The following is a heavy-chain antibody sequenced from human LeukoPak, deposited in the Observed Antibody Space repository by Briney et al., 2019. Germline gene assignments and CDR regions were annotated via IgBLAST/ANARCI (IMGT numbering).Heavy chain of an antibody. CDR2: IYYSGST. D-gene: IGHD6-13*01. Sequence: PSQTLSLTCTVSGGSISSGGYHWSWIRQHPGKGLEWIGFIYYSGSTYYNPSLKSRVTISIDTSKNQFSLKLSSVTAADTAVYYCARATGGAAAADFDPWGQGTLVTVSS. J-gene: IGHJ5*02. V-gene: IGHV4-31*03. CDR1: GGSISSGGYH. CDR3: ARATGGAAAADFDP.